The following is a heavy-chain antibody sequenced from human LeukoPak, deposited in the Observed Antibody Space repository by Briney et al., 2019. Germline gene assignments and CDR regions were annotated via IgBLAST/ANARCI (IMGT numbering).Heavy chain of an antibody. Sequence: GGSLRLSCAASGFTFSSYWMHWVRQAPGKGLVWVSRINTDGSNTNYADFVKGRFTISRDNAKNTLYRQMSSLRAEDTAVYYCARDFLHLGGWGQGTMVTVSS. CDR2: INTDGSNT. V-gene: IGHV3-74*01. CDR3: ARDFLHLGG. J-gene: IGHJ3*01. D-gene: IGHD3-16*01. CDR1: GFTFSSYW.